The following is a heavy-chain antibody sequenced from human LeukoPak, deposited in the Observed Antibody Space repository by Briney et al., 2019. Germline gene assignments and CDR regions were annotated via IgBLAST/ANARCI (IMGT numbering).Heavy chain of an antibody. D-gene: IGHD6-19*01. V-gene: IGHV3-23*01. CDR1: GFTFSSYA. CDR2: ISGSGNVI. Sequence: GGSLRLSCAASGFTFSSYAMSWVRQAPGKGLEWVSSISGSGNVIYDSDSVKGRFSISRDNPKGTLYLQMNSLRAEDTATYFCAKARYNNGWDYFDYWGLGTLVTVSS. J-gene: IGHJ4*02. CDR3: AKARYNNGWDYFDY.